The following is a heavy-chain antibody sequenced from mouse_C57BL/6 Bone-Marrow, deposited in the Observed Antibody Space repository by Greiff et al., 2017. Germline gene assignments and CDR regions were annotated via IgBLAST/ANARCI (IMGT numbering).Heavy chain of an antibody. V-gene: IGHV1-55*01. CDR3: ARRDYYGSSSYYFDY. CDR1: GYTFTSYW. CDR2: IYPGSGST. D-gene: IGHD1-1*01. Sequence: QVQLKEPGAELVKPGASVKMSCKASGYTFTSYWITWVKQRPGQGLEWIGDIYPGSGSTNYNEKFKSKATLTVDTSSSTAYMQLSSLTSEDSAVYYCARRDYYGSSSYYFDYWGQGTTLTVSS. J-gene: IGHJ2*01.